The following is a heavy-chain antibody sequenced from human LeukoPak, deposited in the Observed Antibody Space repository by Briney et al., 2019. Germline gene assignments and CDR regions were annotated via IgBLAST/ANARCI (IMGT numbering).Heavy chain of an antibody. D-gene: IGHD6-13*01. CDR3: APGSSSWNA. J-gene: IGHJ5*02. Sequence: GGSLRLSCAASGFTFSAYDMNWVRQAPGKGLKWLSYISSSGSTIYYADSVKGRFTISRDNAKNSLYLQMNNLRAEDTAVYYCAPGSSSWNAWGQGTLVTVSS. CDR2: ISSSGSTI. V-gene: IGHV3-11*01. CDR1: GFTFSAYD.